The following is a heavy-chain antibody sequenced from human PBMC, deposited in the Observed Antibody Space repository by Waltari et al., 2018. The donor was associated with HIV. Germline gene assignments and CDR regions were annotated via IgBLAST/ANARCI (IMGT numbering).Heavy chain of an antibody. CDR3: AKPAAMASYGMDV. CDR1: GFTFSSYG. J-gene: IGHJ6*02. Sequence: QVQLVESGGGVVQPGRSLRLSCAASGFTFSSYGMHWVRPAPGKGLEWVSVISYDGSNKYYADSVKGRFTISRDNSKNTLYLQMNSLRAEDTAVYYCAKPAAMASYGMDVWGQGTTVTVSS. D-gene: IGHD5-18*01. V-gene: IGHV3-30*18. CDR2: ISYDGSNK.